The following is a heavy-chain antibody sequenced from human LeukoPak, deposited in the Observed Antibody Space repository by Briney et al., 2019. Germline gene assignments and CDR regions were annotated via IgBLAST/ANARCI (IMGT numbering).Heavy chain of an antibody. D-gene: IGHD2-15*01. CDR2: IYYSGST. J-gene: IGHJ5*02. V-gene: IGHV4-59*08. CDR3: ARHYCSGGSCSSNWFDP. Sequence: SETLSLTCTVSGGSISSYYWSWIRQPPGKGLEWIGYIYYSGSTNYNPSLKSRVTISVHTSKNQFSLKLSSVTAADTAVYYCARHYCSGGSCSSNWFDPWGQGTLVTVSS. CDR1: GGSISSYY.